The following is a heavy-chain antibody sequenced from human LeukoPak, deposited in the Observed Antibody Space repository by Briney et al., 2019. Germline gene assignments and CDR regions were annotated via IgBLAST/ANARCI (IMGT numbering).Heavy chain of an antibody. Sequence: GGSLTLSCTASEFTFSSYAMYWVRQAPGKGLEWVSGIFGSGGSAHYADSVKGRFTISRDNSQNTVYLQMNSLRAEDTAVYYCGKTTTGYSSGRNPAWPVDYWGQGTLVTVSS. CDR2: IFGSGGSA. D-gene: IGHD6-19*01. CDR3: GKTTTGYSSGRNPAWPVDY. V-gene: IGHV3-23*01. J-gene: IGHJ4*02. CDR1: EFTFSSYA.